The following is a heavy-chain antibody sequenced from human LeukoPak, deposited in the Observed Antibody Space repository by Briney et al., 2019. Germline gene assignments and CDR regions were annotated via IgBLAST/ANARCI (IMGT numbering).Heavy chain of an antibody. V-gene: IGHV3-7*01. Sequence: GGSLRLSCAASGFTFSTYWMSWVRQAPGKGLEWVANINEDGSAKYYVDSVKGRFTISRDNAKNSLFLQMNSLRAEDTAVYYCARDVYDSGRGAFDILGQGTMVTVSS. D-gene: IGHD3-10*01. J-gene: IGHJ3*02. CDR2: INEDGSAK. CDR3: ARDVYDSGRGAFDI. CDR1: GFTFSTYW.